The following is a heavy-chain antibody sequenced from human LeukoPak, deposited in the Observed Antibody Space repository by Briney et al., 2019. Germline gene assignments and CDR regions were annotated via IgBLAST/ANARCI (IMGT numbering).Heavy chain of an antibody. CDR2: INQEGREK. CDR1: GFTFSSYW. Sequence: GGSLRLSCAASGFTFSSYWMSCVPQAPGKGREWVANINQEGREKYYVDSVKGRFPGSRDNAKNSLYLQMNSVRAEDTAVYYCARYPCYYDSSGYYYYWFDPWRRGTLVSVSS. J-gene: IGHJ5*02. CDR3: ARYPCYYDSSGYYYYWFDP. D-gene: IGHD3-22*01. V-gene: IGHV3-7*01.